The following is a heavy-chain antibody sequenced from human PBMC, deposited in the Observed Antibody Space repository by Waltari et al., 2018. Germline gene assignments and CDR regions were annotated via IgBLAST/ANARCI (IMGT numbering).Heavy chain of an antibody. CDR1: GFTFSSYG. V-gene: IGHV3-21*01. Sequence: EVQLVESGGGLVKPGGSLRLSCAASGFTFSSYGMNWVRQAPGKGLEWVSSISSSSSYIYYADSVKGRFTISRDNAKNSLYLQMNSLRAEDTAVYYCARIEYSSSSALDYWGQGTLVTVSS. D-gene: IGHD6-6*01. J-gene: IGHJ4*02. CDR2: ISSSSSYI. CDR3: ARIEYSSSSALDY.